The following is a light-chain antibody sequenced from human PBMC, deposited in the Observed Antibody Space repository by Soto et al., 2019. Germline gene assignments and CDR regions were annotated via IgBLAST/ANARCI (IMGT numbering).Light chain of an antibody. CDR3: QQYNNWPPFT. J-gene: IGKJ3*01. CDR2: GAS. V-gene: IGKV3-15*01. CDR1: QSVSSN. Sequence: EIVMTQSPATLSVSPGERATLSCRASQSVSSNLAWYQQKPCQAPRLLIYGASTRATDIPARFSGSGSGTEFTLTISSLQSEDFAVYYCQQYNNWPPFTFGPGTKVDIK.